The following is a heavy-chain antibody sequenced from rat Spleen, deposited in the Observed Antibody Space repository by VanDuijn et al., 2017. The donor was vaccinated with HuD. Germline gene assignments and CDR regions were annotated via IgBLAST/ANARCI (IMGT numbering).Heavy chain of an antibody. Sequence: EVQVLESGGGLVQPGNSLKLSCATSGFTFSTAWMYWYRQFPEKRLEWVARIKAKSNNYATDYTESVKGRFTISRDDSKSSIYLQMNNLKEEDTASYYCAPSGGGDGFDYWGQGVMVTVSS. V-gene: IGHV6-6*01. CDR1: GFTFSTAW. J-gene: IGHJ2*01. CDR3: APSGGGDGFDY. D-gene: IGHD1-1*01. CDR2: IKAKSNNYAT.